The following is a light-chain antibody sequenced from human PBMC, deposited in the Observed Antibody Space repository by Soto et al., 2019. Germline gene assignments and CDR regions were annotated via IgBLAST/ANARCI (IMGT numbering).Light chain of an antibody. CDR3: CSYAGSSTFVYV. CDR2: GGS. J-gene: IGLJ1*01. V-gene: IGLV2-23*03. Sequence: QSALTQPASVSGSPGQSITISCTGTSSDVGSYNLVSWYQQHPGKAPKLMIYGGSKRPSGVSNRFSGSKSGNTASLTISGLQAEDEADYYCCSYAGSSTFVYVFGTGTKLTVL. CDR1: SSDVGSYNL.